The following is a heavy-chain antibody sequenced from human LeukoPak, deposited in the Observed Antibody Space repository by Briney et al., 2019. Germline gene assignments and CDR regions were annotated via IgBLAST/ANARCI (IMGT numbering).Heavy chain of an antibody. J-gene: IGHJ4*02. CDR2: ISTSGTT. V-gene: IGHV3-11*04. Sequence: GGSLRLSCAASGFTFSDYYMSWIRQAPGTGLEWVSYISTSGTTYYADSVRGRFTISRDNAKNSLYLQMNSLRAEDTAVYYCARVAYCGGDCYPFDYWGQGTLVTVSS. CDR1: GFTFSDYY. CDR3: ARVAYCGGDCYPFDY. D-gene: IGHD2-21*01.